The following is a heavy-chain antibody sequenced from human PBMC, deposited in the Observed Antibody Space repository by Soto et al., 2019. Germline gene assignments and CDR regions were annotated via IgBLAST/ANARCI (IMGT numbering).Heavy chain of an antibody. D-gene: IGHD3-3*01. Sequence: QVQLVQSGAEVKKPGSSVKVSCKASGGTFSSYAISWVRQAPGQGLEWMGGIIPIFGTANYAQKFQGRVTITVDKSTSTAYMELSSLRSEDTAVYYCARTIFGVTMPYYFDYWGQGTLVTVSS. CDR3: ARTIFGVTMPYYFDY. V-gene: IGHV1-69*06. J-gene: IGHJ4*02. CDR1: GGTFSSYA. CDR2: IIPIFGTA.